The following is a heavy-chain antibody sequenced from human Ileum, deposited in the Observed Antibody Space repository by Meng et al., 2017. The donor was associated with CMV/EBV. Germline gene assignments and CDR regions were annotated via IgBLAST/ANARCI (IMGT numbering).Heavy chain of an antibody. D-gene: IGHD2-8*01. CDR2: IGDDGSKK. CDR3: AKGCNGECFYFQH. Sequence: GESLKISCAASGFTFSYYGMHWVRQAPGKGLEWVALIGDDGSKKWYGDSARGRFTISRDNSKKTVYLEMNSLRPEDTATYYRAKGCNGECFYFQHWGQGTPVTVSS. J-gene: IGHJ1*01. CDR1: GFTFSYYG. V-gene: IGHV3-30*02.